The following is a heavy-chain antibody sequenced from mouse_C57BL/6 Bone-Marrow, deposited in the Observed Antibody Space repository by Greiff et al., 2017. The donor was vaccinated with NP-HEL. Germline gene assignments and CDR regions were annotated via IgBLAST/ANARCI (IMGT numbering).Heavy chain of an antibody. D-gene: IGHD1-1*02. J-gene: IGHJ3*01. CDR2: ISGGGGNT. Sequence: EVQRVESGGGLVKPGGSLKLSCAASGFTFSSYTMSWVRQTPEKRLEWVATISGGGGNTYYPDSVKGRFTISRDNAKNTLYLQMSSLRSEDTALYYCARRVAWFAYWGQGTLVTVSA. CDR1: GFTFSSYT. V-gene: IGHV5-9*01. CDR3: ARRVAWFAY.